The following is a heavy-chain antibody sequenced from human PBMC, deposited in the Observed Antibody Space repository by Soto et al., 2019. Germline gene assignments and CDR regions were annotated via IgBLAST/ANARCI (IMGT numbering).Heavy chain of an antibody. J-gene: IGHJ3*02. CDR1: GYSFTSQY. V-gene: IGHV1-46*03. CDR3: AREQGLRPGGGGTEPLDI. CDR2: INPNGGST. Sequence: QVQLVQSGAEVKKPGASVKISCEASGYSFTSQYVHWVRQAPGQGLEGMGIINPNGGSTTYAQKFQGRVPMARDTSTGKVYRGVSSLTSEDTAVYYWAREQGLRPGGGGTEPLDIWGQGTMVTVAS. D-gene: IGHD5-12*01.